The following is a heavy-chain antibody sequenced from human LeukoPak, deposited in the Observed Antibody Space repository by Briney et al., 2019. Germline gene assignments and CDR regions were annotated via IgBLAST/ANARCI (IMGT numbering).Heavy chain of an antibody. CDR1: GGSFSGYY. CDR2: INHSGST. J-gene: IGHJ5*02. V-gene: IGHV4-34*01. D-gene: IGHD6-13*01. Sequence: PSETLSLTCAVYGGSFSGYYWSWIRQPPGKGLEWIGEINHSGSTNYNPSLKSRVTMSVDTSKNQFSLKLSSVTAADTAVYYCATQAAAGPNWFDPWGQGTLVTVSS. CDR3: ATQAAAGPNWFDP.